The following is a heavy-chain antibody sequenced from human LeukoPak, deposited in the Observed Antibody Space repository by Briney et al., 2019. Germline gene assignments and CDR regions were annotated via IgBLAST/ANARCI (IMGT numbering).Heavy chain of an antibody. V-gene: IGHV4-34*01. J-gene: IGHJ4*02. CDR3: ARSPRQRFGEFYRPRRSYYFDY. CDR2: INHSGST. Sequence: SETLSLTCAVYGGSFSDNYWSWIRQSPGKGLEWIGDINHSGSTNYNPSLKSRVTISVDTSKNQFSLKVSSVTAADTAVYYCARSPRQRFGEFYRPRRSYYFDYWGQGALVTVSS. CDR1: GGSFSDNY. D-gene: IGHD3-10*01.